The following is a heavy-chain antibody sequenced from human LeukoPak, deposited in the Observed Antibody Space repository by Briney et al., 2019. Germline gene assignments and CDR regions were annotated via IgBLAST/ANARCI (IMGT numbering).Heavy chain of an antibody. J-gene: IGHJ5*02. CDR3: ARRDSSGYYRWFDP. Sequence: SETLSLTCTVSGGSISSYYWSWIRQPPGKGLEWIGYIYYSGSTNYNPSLKSRVTISVDTSKSQFSLKLSSVTAADTAVYYCARRDSSGYYRWFDPWGQGTLVTVSS. CDR2: IYYSGST. CDR1: GGSISSYY. V-gene: IGHV4-59*01. D-gene: IGHD3-22*01.